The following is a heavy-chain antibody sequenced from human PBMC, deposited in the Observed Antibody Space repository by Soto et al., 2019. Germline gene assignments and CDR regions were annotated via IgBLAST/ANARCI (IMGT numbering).Heavy chain of an antibody. D-gene: IGHD4-4*01. V-gene: IGHV3-23*01. J-gene: IGHJ6*02. CDR1: GFTFSSYA. CDR2: ISGSGGST. CDR3: ASVRPTTTVTIYYYYYGMDV. Sequence: GGSLRLSCAASGFTFSSYAMSWVRQAPGKGLEWVSAISGSGGSTYYADSVKGRFTISRDNSKNTLYLQMNSLRAEDTAVYYCASVRPTTTVTIYYYYYGMDVWGQGTTVTVSS.